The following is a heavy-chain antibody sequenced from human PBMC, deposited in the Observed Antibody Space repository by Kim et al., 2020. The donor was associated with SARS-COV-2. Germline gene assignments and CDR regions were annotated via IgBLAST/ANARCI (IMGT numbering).Heavy chain of an antibody. CDR2: ISYDGSNK. Sequence: GGSLRLSCAASGFTFSSYGMHWVRQAPGKGLEWVAVISYDGSNKYYADSVKGRFTISRDNSKNTLYLQMNSLRAEDTAVYYCARDLEEGTSSSWYYFVYWGQGTLVTVSS. CDR1: GFTFSSYG. CDR3: ARDLEEGTSSSWYYFVY. D-gene: IGHD6-13*01. V-gene: IGHV3-33*05. J-gene: IGHJ4*02.